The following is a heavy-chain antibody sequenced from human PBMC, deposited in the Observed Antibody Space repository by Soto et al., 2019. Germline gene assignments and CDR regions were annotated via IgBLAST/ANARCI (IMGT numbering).Heavy chain of an antibody. CDR3: AIGHYYAFDI. CDR2: FGITGKRG. Sequence: EVELVESGGGLVQPGGSLRLSCVASGFTFSDYAMNWVRRAPGKGLAWVAWFGITGKRGDSAVSVKGLFTISRDNARNAVRQQMTCQRDEDTAVHYCAIGHYYAFDIGGQGTMVTVS. D-gene: IGHD1-26*01. V-gene: IGHV3-48*02. CDR1: GFTFSDYA. J-gene: IGHJ3*02.